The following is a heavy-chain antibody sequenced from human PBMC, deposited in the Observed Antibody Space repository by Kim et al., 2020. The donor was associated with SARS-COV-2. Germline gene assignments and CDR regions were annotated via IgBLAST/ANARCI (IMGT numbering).Heavy chain of an antibody. D-gene: IGHD3-10*01. V-gene: IGHV4-34*01. J-gene: IGHJ4*02. CDR3: ARSRSLLWFGELLRY. Sequence: PPLKSRVTISGDTSKNQFSLKLSSVTAADTAVYYCARSRSLLWFGELLRYWGQGTLVTVSS.